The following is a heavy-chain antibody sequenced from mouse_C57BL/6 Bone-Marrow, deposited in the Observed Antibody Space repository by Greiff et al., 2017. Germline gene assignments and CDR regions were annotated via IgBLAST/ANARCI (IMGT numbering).Heavy chain of an antibody. CDR2: IDPNSGGT. CDR3: AGTDGYYPAWFAY. V-gene: IGHV1-72*01. D-gene: IGHD2-3*01. J-gene: IGHJ3*01. CDR1: GYTFTSYW. Sequence: QQSCKASGYTFTSYWMHWVKQRPGRGLEWIGRIDPNSGGTKYNEKFKSKATLTVDKPSSTAYMQLSSLTSEDSAVYYCAGTDGYYPAWFAYWGQGTLVTVSA.